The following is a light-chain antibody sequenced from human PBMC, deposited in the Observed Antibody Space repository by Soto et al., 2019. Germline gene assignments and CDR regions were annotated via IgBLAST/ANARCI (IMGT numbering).Light chain of an antibody. J-gene: IGKJ4*01. V-gene: IGKV3-15*01. CDR2: GAS. Sequence: EIVMTQSPATLSVSPEERATLSCRASQSLSSNLAWYQQKPGQAPRLLIYGASTRATGIPGRFSGSGSGTEFTLTISSLQSEDFAVYYCQQYNNWPLTFGGGTKGEIK. CDR3: QQYNNWPLT. CDR1: QSLSSN.